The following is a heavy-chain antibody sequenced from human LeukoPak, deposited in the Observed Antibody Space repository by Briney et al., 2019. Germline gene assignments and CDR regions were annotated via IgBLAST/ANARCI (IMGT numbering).Heavy chain of an antibody. Sequence: GGSLRLSCAASEFSVGSNYMTWVRQAPGKGLEWVSLIYSGGSTYYADSVKGRFTISRDNSKNTLYLQMNSLRAEDTAVYYCARGIAAVTYYYYYMDVWGKGTTVTVSS. CDR1: EFSVGSNY. J-gene: IGHJ6*03. V-gene: IGHV3-66*01. CDR2: IYSGGST. CDR3: ARGIAAVTYYYYYMDV. D-gene: IGHD6-13*01.